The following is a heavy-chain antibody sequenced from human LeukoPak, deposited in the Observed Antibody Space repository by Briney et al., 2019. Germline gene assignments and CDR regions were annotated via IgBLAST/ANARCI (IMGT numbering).Heavy chain of an antibody. J-gene: IGHJ6*02. CDR1: GGSIHNSGGYT. Sequence: PSQTLSLTCVVSGGSIHNSGGYTWSWIRQPPRKGLEWIGYIYHSGSTYYNPSLKSRVTISVDGSKNQFSLKLSSVTAADTAVYYCARGYSGYDYNYYYGMDVWGQGTTVTVSS. D-gene: IGHD5-12*01. CDR3: ARGYSGYDYNYYYGMDV. V-gene: IGHV4-30-2*01. CDR2: IYHSGST.